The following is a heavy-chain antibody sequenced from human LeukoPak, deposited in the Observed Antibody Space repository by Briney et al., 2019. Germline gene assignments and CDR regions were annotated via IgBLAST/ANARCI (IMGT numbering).Heavy chain of an antibody. Sequence: SETLSLTCTVSGGSISSSSYYWGWIRQPPGKGLEWIGNVYFRGSTYYNPSLKSRVTISIDTSKNQFSLKLNSVTAADTAVYYCARHVRASGSGSYAFDIWGQGTMVTVSS. J-gene: IGHJ3*02. CDR3: ARHVRASGSGSYAFDI. V-gene: IGHV4-39*01. CDR2: VYFRGST. CDR1: GGSISSSSYY. D-gene: IGHD3-10*01.